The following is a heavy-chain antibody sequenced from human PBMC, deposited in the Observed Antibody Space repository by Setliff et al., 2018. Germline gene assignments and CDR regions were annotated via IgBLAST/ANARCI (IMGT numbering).Heavy chain of an antibody. CDR1: GYTFTAYY. CDR2: INPNAGNI. D-gene: IGHD2-15*01. V-gene: IGHV1-2*02. Sequence: ASVKVSCKASGYTFTAYYIHWVRQAPGQGLEWMGWINPNAGNINYIQKFQGSVTMTRDTSISTAYMELRRLKSDDTAVYYCARGEHIVSGDFYHYMDVWGKGTTVTVSS. CDR3: ARGEHIVSGDFYHYMDV. J-gene: IGHJ6*03.